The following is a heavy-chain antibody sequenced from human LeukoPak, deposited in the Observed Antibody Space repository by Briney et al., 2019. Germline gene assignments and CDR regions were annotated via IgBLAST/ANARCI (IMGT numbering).Heavy chain of an antibody. Sequence: GASVKVSCKASGYTFTSYGISWVRQAPGQGLEWMGWISAYNGNTNYAQKLQGRVTMTTDTSTSTAYMELRSLRSDDTAVYYCARVHYYDSSGYSPQDYWGQGTLVTVSS. CDR2: ISAYNGNT. D-gene: IGHD3-22*01. CDR3: ARVHYYDSSGYSPQDY. CDR1: GYTFTSYG. J-gene: IGHJ4*02. V-gene: IGHV1-18*01.